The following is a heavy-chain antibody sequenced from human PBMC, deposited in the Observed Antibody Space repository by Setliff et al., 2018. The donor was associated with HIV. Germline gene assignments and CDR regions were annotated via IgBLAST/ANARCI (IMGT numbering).Heavy chain of an antibody. CDR3: ARARGILTGYLYFDS. CDR2: IYHTGSS. V-gene: IGHV4-59*12. CDR1: GDSISSYY. Sequence: PSETLSLTCTVSGDSISSYYWSWIRQPPGKGLEWIGYIYHTGSSMYYNPSLKSRVTISGDTSKNQFSLKLSFVTAADTAVYYCARARGILTGYLYFDSWGQGALVTVSS. J-gene: IGHJ4*02. D-gene: IGHD3-9*01.